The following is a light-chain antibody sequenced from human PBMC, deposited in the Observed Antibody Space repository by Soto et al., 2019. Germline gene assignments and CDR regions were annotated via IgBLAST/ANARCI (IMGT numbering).Light chain of an antibody. V-gene: IGKV3-11*01. CDR3: QQRRNWPLT. J-gene: IGKJ4*01. CDR2: DAS. Sequence: EIVLTQSPATLSLSPGERATLSCRASQSVSSYLAWYQHKPGQAPRLLIYDASNRATGVPARFSGSGSGTDFTLTISCLEPEDFAIYYCQQRRNWPLTFGGGAKVEIK. CDR1: QSVSSY.